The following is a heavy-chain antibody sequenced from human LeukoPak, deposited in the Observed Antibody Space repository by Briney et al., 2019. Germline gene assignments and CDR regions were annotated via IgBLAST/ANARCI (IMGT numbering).Heavy chain of an antibody. J-gene: IGHJ4*02. CDR2: IYHSGST. D-gene: IGHD1-26*01. CDR3: ARGQSGSPWREVDY. V-gene: IGHV4-30-2*01. Sequence: PSETLSLTCTVSGGSISSGGYYWSWIRQPPGKGLEWIGYIYHSGSTYYNPSLKSRVTISVDRSKNQFSLKLSSVTAADTAVYYCARGQSGSPWREVDYWGQGTLVTVSS. CDR1: GGSISSGGYY.